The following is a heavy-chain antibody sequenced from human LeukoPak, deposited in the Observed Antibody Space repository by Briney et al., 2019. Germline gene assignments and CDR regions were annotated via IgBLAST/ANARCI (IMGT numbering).Heavy chain of an antibody. J-gene: IGHJ4*02. CDR2: FSGSGGST. V-gene: IGHV3-23*01. Sequence: PGGSLRLSCAASGFTFSSYAVSWVRQAPGKGLEWVSAFSGSGGSTYYADSVKGRFTISRDNSKNTLYLQMNSLRAEDTAVYYCANQGVSYDILTGYYTAHYFDYWGQGTLVTVSS. D-gene: IGHD3-9*01. CDR1: GFTFSSYA. CDR3: ANQGVSYDILTGYYTAHYFDY.